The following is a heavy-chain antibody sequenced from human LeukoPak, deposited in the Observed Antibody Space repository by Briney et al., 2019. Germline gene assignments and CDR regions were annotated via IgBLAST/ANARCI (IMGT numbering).Heavy chain of an antibody. CDR2: IWYDGSNK. V-gene: IGHV3-33*06. D-gene: IGHD5-18*01. J-gene: IGHJ4*02. CDR3: AKNGGDSYGTGHFDY. Sequence: GRSLRLSCAASGFTFSSYGMHWVRQAPGKGLEWVAVIWYDGSNKYYADSVKGRFTISRDNSKNTLYLQMNSLRAEDTATYYCAKNGGDSYGTGHFDYWGQGTLVTVSS. CDR1: GFTFSSYG.